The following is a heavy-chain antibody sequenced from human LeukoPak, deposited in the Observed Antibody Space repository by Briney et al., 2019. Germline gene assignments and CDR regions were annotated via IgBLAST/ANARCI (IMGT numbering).Heavy chain of an antibody. CDR2: IIPIFGTA. CDR1: GGTFSSYA. Sequence: SVKVSCKASGGTFSSYAISWVRQAPGQGLEWMGGIIPIFGTANYAQKFQGRVTITADESTSTAYMELSSLRSEDTAVYYCATHRRCSSTSCYKRGMDVWGQGTTVTVSS. CDR3: ATHRRCSSTSCYKRGMDV. D-gene: IGHD2-2*02. V-gene: IGHV1-69*13. J-gene: IGHJ6*02.